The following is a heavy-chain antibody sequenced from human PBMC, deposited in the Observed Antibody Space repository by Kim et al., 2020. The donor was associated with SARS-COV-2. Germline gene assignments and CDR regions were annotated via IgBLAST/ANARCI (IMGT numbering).Heavy chain of an antibody. J-gene: IGHJ3*02. D-gene: IGHD4-17*01. V-gene: IGHV3-23*01. CDR3: ARYNEYGDYALLGAFDI. CDR2: LRVDGAGS. Sequence: GGSLRLSCEASGFTLSDVGMAWVRQAPVKGLEWVSSLRVDGAGSYAADFVKGQFTISRDSDKNTLYLQMRSMRGRDTALYFCARYNEYGDYALLGAFDIWGPGTMVTVSS. CDR1: GFTLSDVG.